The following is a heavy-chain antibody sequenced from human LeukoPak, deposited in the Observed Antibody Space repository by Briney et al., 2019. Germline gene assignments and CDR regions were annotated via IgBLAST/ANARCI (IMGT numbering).Heavy chain of an antibody. Sequence: GGSLRLSCAASGFTFSTYGMHWVRQAPGKGLEWVAVVWYDGTNIHYVDSVKGRFTISRDNSKSTLYLQMNSLTAEDTAVYYCARGGYSGTYYFDYWGQGTLVTVSS. CDR2: VWYDGTNI. D-gene: IGHD1-26*01. CDR1: GFTFSTYG. V-gene: IGHV3-33*01. CDR3: ARGGYSGTYYFDY. J-gene: IGHJ4*02.